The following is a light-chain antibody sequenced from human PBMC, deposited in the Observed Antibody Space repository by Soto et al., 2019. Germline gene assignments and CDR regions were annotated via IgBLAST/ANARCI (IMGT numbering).Light chain of an antibody. J-gene: IGKJ1*01. CDR3: QQSFSTPRT. Sequence: DIQMTQSPSPLSASVGDRVTITCRASQTISTYLNWYQQKPGKAPKLLIYGASSLQSGVPSRFSGSGSGTDFTLTISSLQPEDFGTYYCQQSFSTPRTFGQGPRWKSN. CDR2: GAS. V-gene: IGKV1-39*01. CDR1: QTISTY.